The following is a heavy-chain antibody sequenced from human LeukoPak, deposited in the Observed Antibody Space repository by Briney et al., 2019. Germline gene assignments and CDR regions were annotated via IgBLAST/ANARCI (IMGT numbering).Heavy chain of an antibody. Sequence: GGSLRLSCAASGFASSSYAMHWVRQAPGKGLEWVAVISYDGSNKYYADSVKGRFTISRDNSKNTLYLQMNSLRAEDTAVYYCARRGIVVVVAEERNWFDPWGQGTLVTVSS. CDR2: ISYDGSNK. CDR3: ARRGIVVVVAEERNWFDP. J-gene: IGHJ5*02. V-gene: IGHV3-30-3*01. D-gene: IGHD2-15*01. CDR1: GFASSSYA.